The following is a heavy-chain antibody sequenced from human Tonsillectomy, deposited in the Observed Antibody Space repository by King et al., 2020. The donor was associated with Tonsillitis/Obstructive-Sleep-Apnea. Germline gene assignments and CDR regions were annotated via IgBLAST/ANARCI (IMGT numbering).Heavy chain of an antibody. J-gene: IGHJ5*02. V-gene: IGHV5-10-1*01. Sequence: VQLVESGAEVKKPGESLRISCKGSGYSFTSYWISWVRQMPGKGLEWMGRIAPTDSYTNYSPSFHGHVTISADKSISTAYLQWSSLKASDTAMYYCARHCDSCDRNEWFDPWGQGTLVTVSS. CDR2: IAPTDSYT. CDR1: GYSFTSYW. CDR3: ARHCDSCDRNEWFDP. D-gene: IGHD2-2*01.